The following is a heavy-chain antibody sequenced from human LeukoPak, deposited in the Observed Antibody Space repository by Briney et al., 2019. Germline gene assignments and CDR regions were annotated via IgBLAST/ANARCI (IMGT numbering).Heavy chain of an antibody. CDR3: ARENYGSGPAYYGVDV. CDR1: GGSFSGYY. Sequence: SETLSLTCAVYGGSFSGYYWSWIRQPPGKGLEWIGSTYHSPSLKSRVTISVDTSKNQLSLRLSSVTAADTAVYYCARENYGSGPAYYGVDVWGQGTTVTVSS. D-gene: IGHD3-10*01. CDR2: T. J-gene: IGHJ6*02. V-gene: IGHV4-34*09.